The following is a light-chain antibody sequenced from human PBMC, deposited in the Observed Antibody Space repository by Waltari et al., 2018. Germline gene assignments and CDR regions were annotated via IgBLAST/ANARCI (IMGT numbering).Light chain of an antibody. V-gene: IGKV3-11*01. CDR1: QSLSNY. J-gene: IGKJ4*01. CDR3: QQRRNWPLT. CDR2: DAS. Sequence: DIVLTQSPATLSLSPGERATLSCRASQSLSNYLAWYQQKPGQAPRLLIYDASNRATVIPARFSGSGSGTDFTLTIDSLEPEDFAVYYCQQRRNWPLTFGGGTKVEIK.